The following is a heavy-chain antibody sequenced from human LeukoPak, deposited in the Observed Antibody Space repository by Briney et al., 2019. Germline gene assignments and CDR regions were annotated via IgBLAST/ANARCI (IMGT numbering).Heavy chain of an antibody. J-gene: IGHJ4*02. D-gene: IGHD3-16*01. CDR2: ISSSGST. Sequence: KPSETLPLTCTVSVSGDSFSSYHWSWLRQPPGKGLEWIGYISSSGSTSYNPPLKSRLTISVDTSKNQFSLKLSSVTAADTAVYYCARVGRGDHTWGSYSCDHWGQGTLVSVSS. CDR3: ARVGRGDHTWGSYSCDH. CDR1: GDSFSSYH. V-gene: IGHV4-59*01.